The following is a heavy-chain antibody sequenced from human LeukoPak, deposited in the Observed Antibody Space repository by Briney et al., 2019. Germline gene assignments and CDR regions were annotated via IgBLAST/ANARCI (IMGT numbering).Heavy chain of an antibody. CDR2: ISYDGSNK. J-gene: IGHJ6*03. V-gene: IGHV3-30*04. D-gene: IGHD3-10*01. Sequence: GGSLRLSCAASGFTFSSYAMHWVRQAPGKGLEWVAVISYDGSNKYYADSVKGRFTISRDNSKNTLYLQMNSLRAEDTAVYYCARTNQNYYGSGTSPYYYYYMDVWGKGTTVTVSS. CDR3: ARTNQNYYGSGTSPYYYYYMDV. CDR1: GFTFSSYA.